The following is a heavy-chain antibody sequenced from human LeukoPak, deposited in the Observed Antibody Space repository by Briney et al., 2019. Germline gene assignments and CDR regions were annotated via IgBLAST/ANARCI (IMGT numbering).Heavy chain of an antibody. CDR3: ARERYCSGGSCYSYAFDI. CDR2: IYYSGST. D-gene: IGHD2-15*01. J-gene: IGHJ3*02. V-gene: IGHV4-59*01. CDR1: GGSISSYY. Sequence: PSETLSLTCTVSGGSISSYYWSWIRQPPGKGLEWIGYIYYSGSTNYNPSLKSRVTILVDTSKNQFSLKLSSVTAADTAVYYCARERYCSGGSCYSYAFDIWGQGTMVTVSS.